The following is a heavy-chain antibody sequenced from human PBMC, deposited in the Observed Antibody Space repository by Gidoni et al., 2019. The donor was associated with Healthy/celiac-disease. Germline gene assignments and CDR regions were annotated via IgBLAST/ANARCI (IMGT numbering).Heavy chain of an antibody. CDR2: IYSSGST. D-gene: IGHD1-26*01. CDR1: GGSISSYY. CDR3: ARGVGATPTDY. J-gene: IGHJ4*02. V-gene: IGHV4-59*01. Sequence: QVQLQESGPGLVKPSETLSLTCTVSGGSISSYYWSWIRQPPGKGLEWIGYIYSSGSTNYNPPLKSRVTISVDTSKNQFSLKLGSVTAADTAVYSCARGVGATPTDYWGQGTLVTVSS.